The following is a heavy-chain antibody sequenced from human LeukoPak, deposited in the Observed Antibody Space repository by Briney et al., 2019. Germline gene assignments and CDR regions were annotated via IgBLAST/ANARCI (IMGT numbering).Heavy chain of an antibody. J-gene: IGHJ4*02. V-gene: IGHV3-74*01. CDR1: GFTFSSYW. CDR3: TRGGGGDSFGQFDS. D-gene: IGHD5-18*01. CDR2: TNSDGSST. Sequence: GGSLRLSCAASGFTFSSYWIHWVRQAPGKGLVWVSRTNSDGSSTSYAASVKGRFPISRDDVKNTVYLQMNSLRAEDTAVYYCTRGGGGDSFGQFDSWGQGTLVTVSS.